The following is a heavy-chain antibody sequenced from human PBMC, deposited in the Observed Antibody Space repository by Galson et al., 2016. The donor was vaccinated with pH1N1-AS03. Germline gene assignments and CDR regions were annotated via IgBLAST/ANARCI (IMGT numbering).Heavy chain of an antibody. J-gene: IGHJ4*02. V-gene: IGHV3-48*04. Sequence: SLRLSCAASGFTFTSYSMNWVRQAPGKGLEWVSYISRSSRIMFYADTVKGRFTVSRDNAKNSLYLQMNSLRAEDTAVYYCAREVDPYPGETPGWGYWGPGTLVTVSS. CDR2: ISRSSRIM. CDR1: GFTFTSYS. D-gene: IGHD3-16*01. CDR3: AREVDPYPGETPGWGY.